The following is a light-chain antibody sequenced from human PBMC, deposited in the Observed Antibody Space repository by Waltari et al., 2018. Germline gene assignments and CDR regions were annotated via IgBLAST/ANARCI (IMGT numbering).Light chain of an antibody. CDR2: QDI. CDR3: QAGDSTSYVV. V-gene: IGLV3-1*01. CDR1: RLGNTF. J-gene: IGLJ2*01. Sequence: SYELTQPPSVSVSPGQTASITCSGDRLGNTFASWYQQTPGQSPVLVIYQDIKRPSGIPERFSGSISGNTATLTISEAQSVDEADYYCQAGDSTSYVVFGGGTKLTVL.